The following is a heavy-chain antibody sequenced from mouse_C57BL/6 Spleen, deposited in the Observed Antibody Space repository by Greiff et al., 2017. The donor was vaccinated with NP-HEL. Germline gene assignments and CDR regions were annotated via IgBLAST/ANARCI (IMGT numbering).Heavy chain of an antibody. CDR3: TRYGSHWYFDV. CDR2: IDPETGGT. Sequence: VQGVESGAELVRPGASVTLSCKASGYTFTDYEMHWVKQTPVHGLEWIGAIDPETGGTAYNQKFKGKAILTADKSSSTAYMELRSLTSEDSAVYYCTRYGSHWYFDVWGTGTTVTVSS. V-gene: IGHV1-15*01. J-gene: IGHJ1*03. D-gene: IGHD1-1*01. CDR1: GYTFTDYE.